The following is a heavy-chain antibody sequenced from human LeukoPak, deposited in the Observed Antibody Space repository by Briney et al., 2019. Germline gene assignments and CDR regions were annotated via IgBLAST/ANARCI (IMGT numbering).Heavy chain of an antibody. J-gene: IGHJ4*02. Sequence: SETLSLTCTVSGYSISSGYYWGWIRQPPGKGLEWIGEINHSGSTNYNPSLKSRVTISVDTSKNQFSLKLSSVTAADTAVYYCARHLLRTSTSFDYWDQGNLVTVSS. V-gene: IGHV4-38-2*02. CDR3: ARHLLRTSTSFDY. CDR1: GYSISSGYY. CDR2: INHSGST. D-gene: IGHD1-14*01.